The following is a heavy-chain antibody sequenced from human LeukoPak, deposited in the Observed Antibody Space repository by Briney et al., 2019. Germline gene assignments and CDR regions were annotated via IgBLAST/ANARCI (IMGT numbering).Heavy chain of an antibody. CDR3: ARTRSSGYLTFDY. V-gene: IGHV4-34*01. J-gene: IGHJ4*02. CDR2: INHSGST. CDR1: GGSFSGYY. Sequence: SETLSLTCAVYGGSFSGYYWSWIRQPPGKGLEWIGEINHSGSTNYNPSLKSRVTISVDTSKNQLSLKLSSVTAADTAVYYCARTRSSGYLTFDYWARESWSPSPQ. D-gene: IGHD3-22*01.